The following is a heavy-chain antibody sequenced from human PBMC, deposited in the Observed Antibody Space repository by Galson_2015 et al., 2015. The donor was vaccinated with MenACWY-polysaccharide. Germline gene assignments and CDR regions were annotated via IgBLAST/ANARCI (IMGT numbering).Heavy chain of an antibody. D-gene: IGHD5-12*01. J-gene: IGHJ4*02. Sequence: SLRLSCAVSGFTFSSYGMHWVRQAPGKGLEWVAFTWYDGSNKYYADSVKGRFTISRDNSKNTLYLQMNSLRAEDTAVYYCAKGQWLRPFDYWGQGTLVTVSS. CDR3: AKGQWLRPFDY. CDR2: TWYDGSNK. CDR1: GFTFSSYG. V-gene: IGHV3-30*02.